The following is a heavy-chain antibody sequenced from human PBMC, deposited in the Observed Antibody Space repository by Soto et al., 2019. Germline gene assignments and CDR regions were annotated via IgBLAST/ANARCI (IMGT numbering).Heavy chain of an antibody. CDR3: ARDDSISGRARAFDG. D-gene: IGHD6-25*01. Sequence: QVRLVQSGTVVTEPGASVKVSCKASGYTFSTYYITWVRQAPGQGLQWLGWISGFNGNTFSPQEVQDRVVMTMDTSTTTAYMELTILIAADSAVYYCARDDSISGRARAFDGWGQGTLVIVSS. J-gene: IGHJ3*01. CDR2: ISGFNGNT. V-gene: IGHV1-18*01. CDR1: GYTFSTYY.